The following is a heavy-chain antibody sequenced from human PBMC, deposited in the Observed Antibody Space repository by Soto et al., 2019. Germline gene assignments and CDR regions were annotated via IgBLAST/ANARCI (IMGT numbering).Heavy chain of an antibody. CDR1: AYSYTSYG. J-gene: IGHJ6*02. V-gene: IGHV1-18*01. D-gene: IGHD3-16*01. CDR3: ARDTRKELWAEGLNAMDV. Sequence: QVQLVQSGPEVKKPGASVNVSCKASAYSYTSYGISWVRQAPGQGLEWMGGSSAYNGQTNYAQKFRGRVTFPTDASTSTAFMQLRSLRSDDTAMYYCARDTRKELWAEGLNAMDVWGQGTTVTV. CDR2: SSAYNGQT.